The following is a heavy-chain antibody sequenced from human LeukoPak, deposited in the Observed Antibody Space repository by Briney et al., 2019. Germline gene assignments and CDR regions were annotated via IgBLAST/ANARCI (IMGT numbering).Heavy chain of an antibody. CDR2: ISSSGSTI. D-gene: IGHD5-12*01. J-gene: IGHJ5*02. CDR1: GFTFSSYE. V-gene: IGHV3-48*03. Sequence: GGSLRLSCAASGFTFSSYEMNWVRQARGKGLEWVSYISSSGSTIYYADSVKGRFTISRDNAKNSLYLQMNSLRAEDTAVYYCARESFSGYDAWGQGTLVTVSS. CDR3: ARESFSGYDA.